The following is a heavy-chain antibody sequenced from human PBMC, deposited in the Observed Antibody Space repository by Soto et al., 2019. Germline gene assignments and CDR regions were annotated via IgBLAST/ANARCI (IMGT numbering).Heavy chain of an antibody. CDR1: GGSISSGGYY. V-gene: IGHV4-61*08. D-gene: IGHD1-1*01. CDR2: IYYSGST. Sequence: SETLSLTCTVSGGSISSGGYYWSWIRQHPGKGLEWIGYIYYSGSTNYNPSLKSRVTISVDTSKNQFSLKLSSVTAADTAVYYCARAGTTGTTFDYWGQGTLVTVSS. CDR3: ARAGTTGTTFDY. J-gene: IGHJ4*02.